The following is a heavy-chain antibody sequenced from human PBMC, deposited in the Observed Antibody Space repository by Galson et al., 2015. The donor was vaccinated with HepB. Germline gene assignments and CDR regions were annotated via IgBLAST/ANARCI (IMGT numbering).Heavy chain of an antibody. J-gene: IGHJ4*02. V-gene: IGHV3-21*01. Sequence: SLRLSCAASGFTFSSYSMNWVRQAPGKGLEWVSSISSSSSYIYYADSVKGRFTISRDNAKNSLYLQMNSLRAEDTAVYYCARMSEDELLPRTNIDYWGQGTLVTVSS. CDR3: ARMSEDELLPRTNIDY. CDR2: ISSSSSYI. CDR1: GFTFSSYS. D-gene: IGHD2-15*01.